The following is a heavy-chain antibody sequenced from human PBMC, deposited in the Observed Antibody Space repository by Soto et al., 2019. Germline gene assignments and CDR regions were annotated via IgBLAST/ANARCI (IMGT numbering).Heavy chain of an antibody. J-gene: IGHJ5*02. CDR1: GYTLTELS. CDR2: FDPEDGET. D-gene: IGHD2-21*02. CDR3: ATDTRPCGGDCYLRFDP. Sequence: ASVKVSCKVSGYTLTELSMHWVRQAPGKGLEWMGGFDPEDGETIYAQKFQGRVTMTEDTSTDTAYMELSSLRSEDTAVYYCATDTRPCGGDCYLRFDPWGQGTLVTVSS. V-gene: IGHV1-24*01.